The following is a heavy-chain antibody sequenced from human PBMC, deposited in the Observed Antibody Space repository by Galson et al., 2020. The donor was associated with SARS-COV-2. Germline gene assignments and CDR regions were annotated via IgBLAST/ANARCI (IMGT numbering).Heavy chain of an antibody. CDR3: ASNTVAANFDY. Sequence: SETLSLTCTVSGGSISSGGYYWSWIRQHPGKGLEWIGYIYYSGSTYYNPSLKSRVTISVDTSKNQFSLKLSSVTAADTAFYYCASNTVAANFDYWGQGTLVTVSS. V-gene: IGHV4-31*03. D-gene: IGHD6-19*01. J-gene: IGHJ4*02. CDR1: GGSISSGGYY. CDR2: IYYSGST.